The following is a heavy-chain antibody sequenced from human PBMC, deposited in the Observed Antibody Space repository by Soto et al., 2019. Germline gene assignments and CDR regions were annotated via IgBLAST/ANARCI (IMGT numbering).Heavy chain of an antibody. D-gene: IGHD2-2*01. V-gene: IGHV1-18*01. CDR3: ARVRGDIVVVPATTPYYYYGMDV. Sequence: QVQLVQSGAEVKKPGASVKVSCKASGYTFTSYGISWVRQAPGQGLEWMGWISAYNGNTNYAQKLQGIVTMTTRTSTSTAYMELRNLRSDDTAVYYCARVRGDIVVVPATTPYYYYGMDVWGQGTTVTVSS. CDR1: GYTFTSYG. CDR2: ISAYNGNT. J-gene: IGHJ6*02.